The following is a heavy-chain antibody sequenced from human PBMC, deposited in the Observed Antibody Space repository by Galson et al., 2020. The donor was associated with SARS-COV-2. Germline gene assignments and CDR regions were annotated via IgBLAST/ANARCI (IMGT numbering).Heavy chain of an antibody. CDR1: GFTLRSYW. D-gene: IGHD4-17*01. J-gene: IGHJ4*02. CDR3: VKDAYGREDQ. Sequence: GGSLRLSCAASGFTLRSYWMHWVRQGPGKGLVWVSRINPDGNTINYADSVKGRFTIFRDNVKNMLYLQMNTLRAEDTAVYYCVKDAYGREDQWGQGTLVTVSS. CDR2: INPDGNTI. V-gene: IGHV3-74*01.